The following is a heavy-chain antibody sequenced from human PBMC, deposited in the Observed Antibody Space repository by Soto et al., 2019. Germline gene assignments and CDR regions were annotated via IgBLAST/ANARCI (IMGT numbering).Heavy chain of an antibody. Sequence: GGSLRLSCAASGFTFRSYSMNWVRQAPGKGLEWVSSISCSSYIYYADSVKGRFTISRDNAKNSLYLQMNSLRAEDTAVYYCARGGYSSGWYGYWGQGT. D-gene: IGHD6-19*01. CDR3: ARGGYSSGWYGY. V-gene: IGHV3-21*01. J-gene: IGHJ4*02. CDR1: GFTFRSYS. CDR2: ISCSSYI.